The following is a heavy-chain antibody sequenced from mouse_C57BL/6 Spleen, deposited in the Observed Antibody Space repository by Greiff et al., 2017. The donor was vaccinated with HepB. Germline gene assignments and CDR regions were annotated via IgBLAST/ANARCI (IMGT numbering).Heavy chain of an antibody. Sequence: QVQLQQSGAELVKPGASVKISCKASGYAFSSYWMNWVKQRPGKGLEWIGQIYPGDGDTNYNGKFKGKATLTADKSSSTAYMQLSSLTSEDSAVYFCARVTTVVNYAMDYWGQGTSVTVSS. D-gene: IGHD1-1*01. CDR3: ARVTTVVNYAMDY. J-gene: IGHJ4*01. V-gene: IGHV1-80*01. CDR1: GYAFSSYW. CDR2: IYPGDGDT.